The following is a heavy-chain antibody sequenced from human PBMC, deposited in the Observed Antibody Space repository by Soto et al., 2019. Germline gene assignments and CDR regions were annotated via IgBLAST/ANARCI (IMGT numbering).Heavy chain of an antibody. V-gene: IGHV3-21*01. CDR1: GFTFSSYN. D-gene: IGHD3-22*01. J-gene: IGHJ4*02. CDR3: ATYYDGTGYKFDY. Sequence: GGSLRLSCAASGFTFSSYNMNWVRQAPGKGLEWVSSISSTSSYVYYADSVKGRFTISRDNAKNSLYLQMDSLRAEDTAVYYCATYYDGTGYKFDYWGQGTLVTVSS. CDR2: ISSTSSYV.